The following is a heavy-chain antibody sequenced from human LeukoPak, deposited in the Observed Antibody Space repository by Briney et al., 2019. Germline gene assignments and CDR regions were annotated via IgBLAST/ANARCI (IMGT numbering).Heavy chain of an antibody. CDR1: GFTFSSYG. D-gene: IGHD5-12*01. Sequence: GGSLRLSCAASGFTFSSYGMHWVRQAPGKGLEWVAFIRHDGSNKYYADSVKGRFTISRDNSKNTLYLQMNSLRAEDTAVYYCAKDGSKGRSFDYWGQGTLVTVSS. CDR3: AKDGSKGRSFDY. J-gene: IGHJ4*02. CDR2: IRHDGSNK. V-gene: IGHV3-30*02.